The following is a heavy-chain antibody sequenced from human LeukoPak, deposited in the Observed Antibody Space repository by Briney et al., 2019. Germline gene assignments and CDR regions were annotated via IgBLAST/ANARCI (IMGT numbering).Heavy chain of an antibody. V-gene: IGHV3-21*01. CDR3: ARGDYGYYYYYYMDV. D-gene: IGHD4-17*01. Sequence: AGGSLRLSCAASGFTFSRYSMNWVRQAPEKGLEWVSPISSSSSYIYYADSVKGRFTISRDNAKNSLYLQMNSLRAEDTAVYYCARGDYGYYYYYYMDVWGKGTTVTVSS. J-gene: IGHJ6*03. CDR1: GFTFSRYS. CDR2: ISSSSSYI.